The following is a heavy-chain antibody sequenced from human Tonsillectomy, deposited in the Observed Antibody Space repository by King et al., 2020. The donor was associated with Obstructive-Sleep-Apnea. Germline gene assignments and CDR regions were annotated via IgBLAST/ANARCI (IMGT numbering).Heavy chain of an antibody. CDR3: ARDRKGERAAGPFGY. J-gene: IGHJ4*02. V-gene: IGHV3-30*02. CDR1: GFTFRSYG. CDR2: IRYDGGNK. Sequence: HVQLVESGGGVVQPGGSLRLSCAASGFTFRSYGMYWVRQAPGKGLEWVAFIRYDGGNKYADSVKGRFTISRDNSKNTLYLHMNSLRAEDTAVYYCARDRKGERAAGPFGYWGQGTLVTVSS. D-gene: IGHD6-13*01.